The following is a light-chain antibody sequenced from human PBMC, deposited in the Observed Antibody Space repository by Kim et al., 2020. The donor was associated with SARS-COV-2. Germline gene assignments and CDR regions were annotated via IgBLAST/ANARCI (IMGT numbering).Light chain of an antibody. Sequence: VVVIYEDSQRPSGIPERFSGSSSGTTVTLTISEVQAEDKADYYCQSADSSDTYWVFGGGTQLTVL. J-gene: IGLJ3*02. V-gene: IGLV3-25*03. CDR3: QSADSSDTYWV. CDR2: EDS.